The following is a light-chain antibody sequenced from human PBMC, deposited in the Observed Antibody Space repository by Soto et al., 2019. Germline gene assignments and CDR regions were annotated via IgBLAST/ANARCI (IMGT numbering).Light chain of an antibody. CDR2: EVT. J-gene: IGLJ3*02. V-gene: IGLV2-8*01. Sequence: QSALTQPPSASGSPGQSVTISCTGTSSDVGAYNYVSWYQQHAGKAPKLVIYEVTTRPSGVPDRFSGSKSANTASLTVSGLQAEEEADYYCSSFASSNPWVFGGGTKLTVL. CDR3: SSFASSNPWV. CDR1: SSDVGAYNY.